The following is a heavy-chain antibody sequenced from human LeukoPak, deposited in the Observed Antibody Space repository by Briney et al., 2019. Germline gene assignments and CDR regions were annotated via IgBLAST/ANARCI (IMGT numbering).Heavy chain of an antibody. D-gene: IGHD1-26*01. CDR1: GFTFSSYG. V-gene: IGHV3-30*18. J-gene: IGHJ4*02. CDR2: ISYDGSNK. Sequence: GRSLRLSCAASGFTFSSYGMHWVRQAPGKGLEWVAVISYDGSNKYYADSVKGRFTISRDNSKNTLYLQMKSLRAEDTAVYYCAKDREWELRYYFDYWGQGTLVTVSP. CDR3: AKDREWELRYYFDY.